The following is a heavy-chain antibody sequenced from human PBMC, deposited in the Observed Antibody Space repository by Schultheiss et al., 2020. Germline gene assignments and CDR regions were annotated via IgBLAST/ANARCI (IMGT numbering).Heavy chain of an antibody. CDR2: IYYSGST. Sequence: SETLSLTCTVSGGSISSSSYYWGWIRQPPGKGLEWIGSIYYSGSTYYNPSLKSRVTISVDTSKNQFSLKLSSVTAADTAVYYCARGPYYYGSGSYYSWFDPWGQGTLVTVSS. CDR3: ARGPYYYGSGSYYSWFDP. J-gene: IGHJ5*02. V-gene: IGHV4-39*07. CDR1: GGSISSSSYY. D-gene: IGHD3-10*01.